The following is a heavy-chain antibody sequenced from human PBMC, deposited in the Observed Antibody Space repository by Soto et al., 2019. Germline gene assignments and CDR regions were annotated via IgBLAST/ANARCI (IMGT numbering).Heavy chain of an antibody. D-gene: IGHD3-10*01. CDR2: IYYSGST. V-gene: IGHV4-34*01. Sequence: SETLSLTCAVYGGSFSGYYWSWIRQPPGKGLEWIGYIYYSGSTNYNPSLKSRVTISVDTSKNQFSLKLSSVTAADTAVYYCARITITHFDPWGQGTLVTVSS. CDR1: GGSFSGYY. J-gene: IGHJ5*02. CDR3: ARITITHFDP.